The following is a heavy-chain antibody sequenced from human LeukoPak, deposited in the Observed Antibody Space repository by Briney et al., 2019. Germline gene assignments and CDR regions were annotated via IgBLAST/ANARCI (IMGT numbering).Heavy chain of an antibody. CDR2: IYYSGST. J-gene: IGHJ4*02. CDR1: GGSISSYY. D-gene: IGHD6-13*01. Sequence: SETLSLTCTVSGGSISSYYWSWIRQPPGKGLEWIGYIYYSGSTNYNPSLKSRVTISVGTSKNQFSLKLSSVTAADTAVYYCARDLGAAAGIDYWGQGTLVTVSS. V-gene: IGHV4-59*01. CDR3: ARDLGAAAGIDY.